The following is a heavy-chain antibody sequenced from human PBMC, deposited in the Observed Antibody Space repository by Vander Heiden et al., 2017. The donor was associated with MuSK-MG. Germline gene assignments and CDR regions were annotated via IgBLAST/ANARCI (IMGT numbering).Heavy chain of an antibody. CDR2: IWYDGSNK. J-gene: IGHJ6*02. D-gene: IGHD3-10*01. CDR1: GFPFSSYG. Sequence: QVQLVESGGGVVQPGRSLRLSCAASGFPFSSYGMHWVRQAPGKGLEWVAVIWYDGSNKYYADSVKGRFTISRDNSKNTLYLQMNSLRAEDTAVYYCARDLSSGSGSYYYYYGMDVWGQGTTVTVSS. V-gene: IGHV3-33*01. CDR3: ARDLSSGSGSYYYYYGMDV.